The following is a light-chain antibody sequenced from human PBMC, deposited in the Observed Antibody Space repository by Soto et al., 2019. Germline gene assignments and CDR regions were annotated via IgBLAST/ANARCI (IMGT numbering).Light chain of an antibody. J-gene: IGKJ5*01. CDR1: QSISSTS. CDR3: QHYVPPPIT. V-gene: IGKV3-20*01. CDR2: GAS. Sequence: EIVLTQSPVTLSLSLGERATLSCRASQSISSTSLAWYQQKPGQAPRLLIYGASTRATGIPDRFSGSESGTDFTLTISRLEPEDFAVYYCQHYVPPPITFGQGTRLEIK.